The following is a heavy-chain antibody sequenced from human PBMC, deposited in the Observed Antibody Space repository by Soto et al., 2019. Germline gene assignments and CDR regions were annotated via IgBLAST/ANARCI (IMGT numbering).Heavy chain of an antibody. J-gene: IGHJ4*02. CDR3: AKERSSSGWYGGGFDY. CDR1: GFTFSSYA. CDR2: ISGSGGST. D-gene: IGHD6-19*01. Sequence: GGSLRLSCAASGFTFSSYAMSWVRQAPGKGLEWVSAISGSGGSTYYADSVEGRFTISRDNSKNTLYLQMNSLRAEDTAVYYCAKERSSSGWYGGGFDYWGQGPLVTVSS. V-gene: IGHV3-23*01.